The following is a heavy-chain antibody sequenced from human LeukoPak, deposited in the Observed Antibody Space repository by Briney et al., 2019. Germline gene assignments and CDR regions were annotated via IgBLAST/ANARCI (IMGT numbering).Heavy chain of an antibody. V-gene: IGHV4-34*01. CDR1: GGSFSGYY. J-gene: IGHJ4*02. CDR2: INHSGST. Sequence: SETLSLTCAVYGGSFSGYYWSWIRQPPGKGLEWIGEINHSGSTNYNPSLKSRVTISVDRSKNQFSLKLSSVTAADTAVYYCASEVPAAQIDYWGQGTLVTVSS. D-gene: IGHD2-2*01. CDR3: ASEVPAAQIDY.